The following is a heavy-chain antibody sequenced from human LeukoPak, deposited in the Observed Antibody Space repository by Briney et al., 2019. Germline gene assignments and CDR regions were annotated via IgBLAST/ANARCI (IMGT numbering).Heavy chain of an antibody. Sequence: SETLSLTCTVSGGSISSYYWSWIRQPPGKGLEWIGYIYCSGSTNYNPSLKSRVTISVDTSKNQFSLKLSSVTAADTAVYYCARVGYYYYGMDVWGQGTTVTVSS. CDR3: ARVGYYYYGMDV. D-gene: IGHD3-10*01. J-gene: IGHJ6*02. CDR1: GGSISSYY. CDR2: IYCSGST. V-gene: IGHV4-59*01.